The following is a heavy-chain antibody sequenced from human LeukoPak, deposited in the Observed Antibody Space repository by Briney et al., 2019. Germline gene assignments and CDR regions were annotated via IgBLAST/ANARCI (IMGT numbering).Heavy chain of an antibody. J-gene: IGHJ5*02. CDR2: ISYDGSNK. CDR1: GFTFSSYG. V-gene: IGHV3-30*03. Sequence: GGSLRLSCAASGFTFSSYGTHWVRQAPGKGLEWVAVISYDGSNKYYADSVKGRFTISRDNSKNTLYLQMNSLRAEDTAVYYCARDSFYDYGDYFWFDPWGQGTLVTVSS. CDR3: ARDSFYDYGDYFWFDP. D-gene: IGHD4-17*01.